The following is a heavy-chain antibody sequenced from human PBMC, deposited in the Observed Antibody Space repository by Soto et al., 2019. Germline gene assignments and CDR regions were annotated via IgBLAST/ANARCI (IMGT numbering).Heavy chain of an antibody. CDR1: GFTFARYS. J-gene: IGHJ4*02. CDR2: ISSATNYI. CDR3: ARESEDLTSNFDY. Sequence: GGSLRLSXAASGFTFARYSMNWVRQAPGKGLEWVSSISSATNYIYYADSMKGRFTVSRDNAKNSVYLEMNSLSAEDTALYYCARESEDLTSNFDYWGQGTLVTVSS. V-gene: IGHV3-21*01.